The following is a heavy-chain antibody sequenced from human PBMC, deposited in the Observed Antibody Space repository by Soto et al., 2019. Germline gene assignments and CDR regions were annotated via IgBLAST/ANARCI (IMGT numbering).Heavy chain of an antibody. V-gene: IGHV5-51*03. CDR2: IYPGDSDT. CDR1: GYSFISNW. CDR3: ARLGGGVYASSSFDY. Sequence: EVQLVQSGAEVKKPGESLKISCKGSGYSFISNWIGWVRQMPGKGLEWMGIIYPGDSDTTYSPSFQGQVIISADRSISTAHRQWSSLKASDTAMYYCARLGGGVYASSSFDYWGQGTLVTVSS. J-gene: IGHJ4*02. D-gene: IGHD2-8*01.